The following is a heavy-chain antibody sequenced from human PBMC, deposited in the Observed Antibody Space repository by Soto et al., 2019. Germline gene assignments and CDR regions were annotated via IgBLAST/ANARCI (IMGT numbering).Heavy chain of an antibody. CDR2: ITSDSSDI. D-gene: IGHD2-15*01. J-gene: IGHJ4*02. Sequence: GGSLRLSCAASGITFRSYSMSWVRQAPGKGLEWVSSITSDSSDIYYADSVKGRLTISRDNGENSLYLQMTSLGAEDTGVYYCATTYCSGGYCFSSEYWGQGVLVTVS. CDR1: GITFRSYS. V-gene: IGHV3-21*01. CDR3: ATTYCSGGYCFSSEY.